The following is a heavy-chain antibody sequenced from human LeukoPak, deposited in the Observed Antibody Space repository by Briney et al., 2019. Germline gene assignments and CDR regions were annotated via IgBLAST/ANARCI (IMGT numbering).Heavy chain of an antibody. CDR3: ARDQNHYVWGNYRYNPFDY. CDR1: GFTFSSYE. Sequence: GGSLRLSCAASGFTFSSYEMNWVRQAPGRGREWVSYISSSGTIYYADSVKGRFTISRDNAKNSLYLEMYSLRDEDTAVYYCARDQNHYVWGNYRYNPFDYWGQGTLVTVSS. CDR2: ISSSGTI. J-gene: IGHJ4*02. D-gene: IGHD3-16*02. V-gene: IGHV3-48*03.